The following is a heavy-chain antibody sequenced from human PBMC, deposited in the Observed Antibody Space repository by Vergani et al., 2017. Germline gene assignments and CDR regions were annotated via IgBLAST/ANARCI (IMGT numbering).Heavy chain of an antibody. J-gene: IGHJ6*02. CDR2: INHSGST. CDR1: GGSFSGYY. V-gene: IGHV4-34*01. Sequence: QVQLQQWGAGLLKPSETLSLTCAVYGGSFSGYYWSWIRQPPGKGLEWMGEINHSGSTNYNPALKSRVTISVDTSKNQFSLKLSSVTAADTAVYYCARGKVWFGELFPLYYYYYGMDVWGQGTTVTVSS. CDR3: ARGKVWFGELFPLYYYYYGMDV. D-gene: IGHD3-10*01.